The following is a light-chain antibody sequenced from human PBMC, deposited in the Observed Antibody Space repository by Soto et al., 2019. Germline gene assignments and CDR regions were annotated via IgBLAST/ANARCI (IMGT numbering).Light chain of an antibody. CDR3: QTWGTGIVL. CDR1: SGHSSYA. V-gene: IGLV4-69*01. J-gene: IGLJ2*01. CDR2: LNNDGSH. Sequence: QPVLTQSPSASASLGASVKLTCTLSSGHSSYAIAWHQQQPEKGPRYVMKLNNDGSHSKGDGIPDRFSGSRSGAERYLTISSLQSEDEADYYCQTWGTGIVLFGGGTKVTVL.